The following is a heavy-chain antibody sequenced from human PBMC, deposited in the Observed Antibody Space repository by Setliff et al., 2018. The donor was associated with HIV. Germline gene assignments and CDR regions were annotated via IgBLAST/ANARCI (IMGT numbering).Heavy chain of an antibody. CDR1: GDTDFY. CDR2: IHASGKA. D-gene: IGHD3-10*01. V-gene: IGHV4-59*12. Sequence: SETLSLTCTVSGDTDFYWSWIRQSPGKGLEWIGYIHASGKANYNPSLKSRVSMSIDTSDNQFSLNLNSVTAADTAVYYCAGEFAYWGQGALVTVSS. CDR3: AGEFAY. J-gene: IGHJ4*02.